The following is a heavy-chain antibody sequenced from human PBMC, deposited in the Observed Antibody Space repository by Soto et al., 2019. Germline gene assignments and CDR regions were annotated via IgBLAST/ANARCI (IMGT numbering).Heavy chain of an antibody. Sequence: QLQLQESGPRLVKPSETLSLTCTVSGGSISSTNYFWGWIRQPPGKGLEWIGSIHYSGSTYYNPSRKSRVTVSVDTSKNQFSLKLTSVTAADTAVYYCARQRDYYDTSGDSYFDYWGQGTLVTVSS. CDR1: GGSISSTNYF. J-gene: IGHJ4*02. V-gene: IGHV4-39*01. D-gene: IGHD3-22*01. CDR2: IHYSGST. CDR3: ARQRDYYDTSGDSYFDY.